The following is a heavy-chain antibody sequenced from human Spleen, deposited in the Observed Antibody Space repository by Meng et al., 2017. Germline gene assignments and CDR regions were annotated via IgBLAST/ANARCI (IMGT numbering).Heavy chain of an antibody. D-gene: IGHD2-15*01. CDR1: GFTFSSCA. CDR2: ISPDGTRA. Sequence: QGQLVESGGGVVQPGRSLRLSCAASGFTFSSCAMHWVRQAPGEGLKCVAVISPDGTRAYYADSVNGRFTISRDNSKNTFYLQMNSLRSDDTAVYYCATGAAYYFDYWGQGALVTVSS. V-gene: IGHV3-30-3*01. CDR3: ATGAAYYFDY. J-gene: IGHJ4*02.